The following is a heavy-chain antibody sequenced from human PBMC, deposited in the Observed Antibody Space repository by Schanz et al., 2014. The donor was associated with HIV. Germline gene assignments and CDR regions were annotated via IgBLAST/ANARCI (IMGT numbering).Heavy chain of an antibody. D-gene: IGHD2-2*01. CDR3: ARNRYNLLPFDI. Sequence: QVQLVQSGAEVKKPGASVKVSCKASGYTISAYYMHWVRQVPGQGLEWIAWINPNSGGTNYAQKFKGRVTMTRDTSVSTASMEMTRLTYDDTAIYFCARNRYNLLPFDIWGQGTLVTVSS. J-gene: IGHJ4*02. CDR1: GYTISAYY. V-gene: IGHV1-2*02. CDR2: INPNSGGT.